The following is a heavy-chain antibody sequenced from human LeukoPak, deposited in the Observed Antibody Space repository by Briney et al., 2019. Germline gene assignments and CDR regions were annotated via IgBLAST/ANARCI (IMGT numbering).Heavy chain of an antibody. CDR3: AKGTLIVVVVAAADY. J-gene: IGHJ4*02. V-gene: IGHV3-73*01. D-gene: IGHD2-15*01. Sequence: GGSLRLSCAASGFTFSGSAMHWVRQASGKGLEWVGRIRSKANSYATAYAASVKGRFTISRDDSKNTLYLQMNSLRAEDTAVYYCAKGTLIVVVVAAADYWGQGTLVTVSS. CDR2: IRSKANSYAT. CDR1: GFTFSGSA.